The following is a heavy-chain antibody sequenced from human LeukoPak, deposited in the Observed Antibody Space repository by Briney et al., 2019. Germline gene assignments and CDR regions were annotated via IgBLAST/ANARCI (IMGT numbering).Heavy chain of an antibody. D-gene: IGHD3-22*01. J-gene: IGHJ4*02. Sequence: GGSLRLSCAASGFTFDDYAMHWVRQAPGKGLEWVLGISWNSGSIGYADSVKGRFTISRDNAKNSLYLQMNSLRAEDTALYYCAKDMGYYDSSGYSALFDYWGQGTLVTVSS. V-gene: IGHV3-9*01. CDR1: GFTFDDYA. CDR2: ISWNSGSI. CDR3: AKDMGYYDSSGYSALFDY.